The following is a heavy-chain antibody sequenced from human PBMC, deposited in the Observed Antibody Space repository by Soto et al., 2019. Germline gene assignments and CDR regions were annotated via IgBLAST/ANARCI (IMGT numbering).Heavy chain of an antibody. D-gene: IGHD3-9*01. Sequence: GGSLRLSCAASGFTFSSYGMHWVRQAPGKGLEWVAVIWYDGSNKYYADSVKGRFTISRDNSKNTLYLQMNSLRAEDTAVYYCARDPENYDILTGYYTPRYYFDYWGQGTQVTVS. V-gene: IGHV3-33*01. CDR1: GFTFSSYG. CDR2: IWYDGSNK. J-gene: IGHJ4*02. CDR3: ARDPENYDILTGYYTPRYYFDY.